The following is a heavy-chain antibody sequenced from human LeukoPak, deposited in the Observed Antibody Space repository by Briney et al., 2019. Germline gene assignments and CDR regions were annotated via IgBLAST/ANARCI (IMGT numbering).Heavy chain of an antibody. J-gene: IGHJ4*02. CDR3: AKGRSEVVLAAMNY. CDR1: GFTFSGYA. D-gene: IGHD2-15*01. V-gene: IGHV3-23*01. CDR2: ISGSGGST. Sequence: PGGSLRLSCAASGFTFSGYAMSWVRQAPGKGLEWVSAISGSGGSTYYADSVKGRFTISRDNSKDTLYLQMNTLRAEDTAIYYCAKGRSEVVLAAMNYWGQGTLVTVSS.